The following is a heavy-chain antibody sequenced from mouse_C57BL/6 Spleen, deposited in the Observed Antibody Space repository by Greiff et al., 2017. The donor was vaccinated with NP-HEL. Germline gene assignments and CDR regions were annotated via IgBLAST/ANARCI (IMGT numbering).Heavy chain of an antibody. D-gene: IGHD1-1*01. CDR1: GYTFTSYW. V-gene: IGHV1-64*01. J-gene: IGHJ2*01. CDR3: ARVGIYGSSPLFDY. Sequence: QVQLQQPGAELVKPGASVKLSCKASGYTFTSYWMHWVKQRPGQGLEWIGMIHPNSGSTNYNEKFKSKATLTVDKSSSTAYMQLSSLTSEDSAVYYCARVGIYGSSPLFDYWGQGTTLTVSS. CDR2: IHPNSGST.